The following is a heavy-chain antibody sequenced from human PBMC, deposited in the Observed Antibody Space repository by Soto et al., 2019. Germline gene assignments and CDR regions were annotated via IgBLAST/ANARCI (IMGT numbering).Heavy chain of an antibody. J-gene: IGHJ5*02. D-gene: IGHD6-19*01. Sequence: ASVKVSCKPSGYPFTIYHVNGVVQSRLQGLEWMGCMNPDSGSTDYALKFQGRLTMTRNTSMSTAYLELRSLTSEDTAIYYCARGRFISKGYDSGWYIAHWGQGTQVTVSS. CDR3: ARGRFISKGYDSGWYIAH. CDR1: GYPFTIYH. CDR2: MNPDSGST. V-gene: IGHV1-8*01.